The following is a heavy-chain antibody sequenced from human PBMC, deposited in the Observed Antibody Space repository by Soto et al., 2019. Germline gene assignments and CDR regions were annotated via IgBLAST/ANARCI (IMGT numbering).Heavy chain of an antibody. D-gene: IGHD2-21*01. J-gene: IGHJ4*02. CDR2: IRSKAYGGTT. V-gene: IGHV3-49*03. Sequence: GGSLRLSCTASGFTFGDYAMSWFRQAPGKGLEWVGFIRSKAYGGTTEYAASVKGRFTISRDDSKSIAYLQMNSLKTEDTAVYYCAKDHVGNSGRHFDYWGQGTLVTVSS. CDR1: GFTFGDYA. CDR3: AKDHVGNSGRHFDY.